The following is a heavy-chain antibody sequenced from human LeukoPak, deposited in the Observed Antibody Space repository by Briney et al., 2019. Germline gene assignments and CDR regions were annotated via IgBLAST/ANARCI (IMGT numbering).Heavy chain of an antibody. V-gene: IGHV1-18*01. D-gene: IGHD6-6*01. CDR1: GYTFTSYG. J-gene: IGHJ3*02. CDR2: ISAYNGNT. Sequence: GASVKVSCKSSGYTFTSYGISWVRQAPGHGLEWMGWISAYNGNTNYAQKLQGRVTMTTDTSTSTAYMELRSLRFDDTAVYYCASHLEYSSSRVRTDDAFDIWGQGTMVTVSS. CDR3: ASHLEYSSSRVRTDDAFDI.